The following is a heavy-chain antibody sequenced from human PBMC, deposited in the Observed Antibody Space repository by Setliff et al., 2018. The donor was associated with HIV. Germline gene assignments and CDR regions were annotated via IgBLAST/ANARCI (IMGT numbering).Heavy chain of an antibody. CDR1: GGSISTYY. J-gene: IGHJ4*02. CDR2: IYTSGST. CDR3: ARHANYDFWSGYWGYYFDY. V-gene: IGHV4-4*09. D-gene: IGHD3-3*01. Sequence: PSETLSLTCTVSGGSISTYYWSWIRQPPGKGLEWIGYIYTSGSTNYNPSLKTRVTISIDTSKKQVSLKLSSVTAADTAVYYCARHANYDFWSGYWGYYFDYWGQGTLVTSPQ.